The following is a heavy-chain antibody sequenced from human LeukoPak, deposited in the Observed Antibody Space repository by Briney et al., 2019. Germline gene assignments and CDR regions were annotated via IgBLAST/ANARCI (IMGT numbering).Heavy chain of an antibody. CDR2: IIPILGIA. V-gene: IGHV1-69*04. CDR3: ARVKVGATSDYFDY. J-gene: IGHJ4*02. D-gene: IGHD1-26*01. Sequence: SVKVSCKASGGTFSSYAISWVRQAPGQGLEWMGRIIPILGIANYAQKFQGRVTITADKSTSTAYMELSSLRSEDTAVYYCARVKVGATSDYFDYWGQGTLVTVSS. CDR1: GGTFSSYA.